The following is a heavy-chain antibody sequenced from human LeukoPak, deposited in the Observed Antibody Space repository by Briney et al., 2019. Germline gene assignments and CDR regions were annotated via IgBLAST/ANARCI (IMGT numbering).Heavy chain of an antibody. CDR1: GFTFTSYG. Sequence: GGSLRLSCAASGFTFTSYGMTWVRQAPGKGLEWVSGIGNSGVATYYADSVKGRFTISRDNSKNPLFLQMNNLRAEDTAVYYCARGAVGPDYWGQGTLVTVSS. V-gene: IGHV3-23*01. D-gene: IGHD1-26*01. CDR3: ARGAVGPDY. CDR2: IGNSGVAT. J-gene: IGHJ4*02.